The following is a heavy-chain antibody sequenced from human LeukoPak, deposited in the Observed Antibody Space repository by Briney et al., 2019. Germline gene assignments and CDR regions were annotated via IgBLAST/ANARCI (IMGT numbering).Heavy chain of an antibody. CDR3: SKDPNGNYVGAFDM. CDR2: IASGGGG. Sequence: SGGSLRLSCVASGLSFSSYAVTWVRQAPGRGLEWVSSIASGGGGSYADSVKGRFTISRDNSKNTLFLQMNSLRAEDTALYYCSKDPNGNYVGAFDMWGPGTKVTVSS. V-gene: IGHV3-23*01. J-gene: IGHJ3*02. D-gene: IGHD4-17*01. CDR1: GLSFSSYA.